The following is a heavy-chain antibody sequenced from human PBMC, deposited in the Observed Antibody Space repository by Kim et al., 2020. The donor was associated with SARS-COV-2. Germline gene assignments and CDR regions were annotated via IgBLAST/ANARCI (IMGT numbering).Heavy chain of an antibody. V-gene: IGHV3-23*01. Sequence: GGSLRLSCAGSGFTFSSYGMGWVRLAPGKGLEWVSSIINNGINKYYPDSVKGRFTISRDNSKNTLYLQMNSLRAEDTAIYYCAKFLGGTVNLPFDYWGQGTLVTVSS. J-gene: IGHJ4*02. CDR3: AKFLGGTVNLPFDY. CDR1: GFTFSSYG. CDR2: IINNGINK. D-gene: IGHD2-15*01.